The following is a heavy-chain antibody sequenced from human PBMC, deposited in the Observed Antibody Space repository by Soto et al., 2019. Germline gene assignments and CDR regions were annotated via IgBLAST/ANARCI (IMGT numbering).Heavy chain of an antibody. CDR3: ARKGARSSWGFDY. D-gene: IGHD6-13*01. CDR1: SGSISGSNW. Sequence: QVQLQESGPGLVKPPGTLSLTCAASSGSISGSNWWSLVRQPQGKGVVWIGEIYHSGSTNYNPSHKSRDTISVDKSENQFSLRQSCVTAADTAVYYCARKGARSSWGFDYWGQGTLVTVSS. V-gene: IGHV4-4*03. J-gene: IGHJ4*02. CDR2: IYHSGST.